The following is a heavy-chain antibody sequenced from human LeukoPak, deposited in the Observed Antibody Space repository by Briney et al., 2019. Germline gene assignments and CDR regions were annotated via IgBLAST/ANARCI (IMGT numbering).Heavy chain of an antibody. CDR1: GFSFSSFS. V-gene: IGHV3-23*01. D-gene: IGHD3-10*01. Sequence: GGSLRLSCAASGFSFSSFSMSWVRQAPGKGLDWVSGISNSGGTTHYADSVKGRFTISRDNSKNTLYLQVNSLRAEDTAIYYCAKGITSHDFFSRGDWGQGTLVTVSS. CDR3: AKGITSHDFFSRGD. CDR2: ISNSGGTT. J-gene: IGHJ4*02.